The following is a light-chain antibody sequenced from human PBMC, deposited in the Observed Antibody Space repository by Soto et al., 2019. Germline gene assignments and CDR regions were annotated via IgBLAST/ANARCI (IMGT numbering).Light chain of an antibody. CDR2: DSF. J-gene: IGKJ4*02. Sequence: EILLTQFPASLSVSPGERATLSCWASSTVGTTLAWYQQKPGEAPRRLIYDSFTRATGGLTRMISSGSARKVTLTIISLQAADDLAVYCQQYNSWSLTFGEGTKVDI. CDR1: STVGTT. V-gene: IGKV3D-15*01. CDR3: QQYNSWSLT.